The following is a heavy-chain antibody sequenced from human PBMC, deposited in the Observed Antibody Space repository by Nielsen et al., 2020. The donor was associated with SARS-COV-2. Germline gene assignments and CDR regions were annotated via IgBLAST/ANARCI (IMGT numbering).Heavy chain of an antibody. D-gene: IGHD3-3*01. CDR3: ARVGRLLEWLEYYFDY. J-gene: IGHJ4*02. V-gene: IGHV3-7*03. CDR1: GFTFSSHW. CDR2: IKQDVTDK. Sequence: GGSLRLSCAASGFTFSSHWMSWVRQAPGKGLEWVAHIKQDVTDKYYVDSVKGRFTISSDNAKNAVYLQMNSLRSEDTAVYYCARVGRLLEWLEYYFDYWGQGTQVTVSS.